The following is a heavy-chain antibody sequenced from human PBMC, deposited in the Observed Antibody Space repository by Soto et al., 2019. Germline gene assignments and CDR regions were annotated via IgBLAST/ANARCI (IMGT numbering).Heavy chain of an antibody. CDR3: AKSPLGGWLHFLFDY. CDR1: GFTFSSYG. J-gene: IGHJ4*02. CDR2: ISYDGSNK. D-gene: IGHD5-12*01. Sequence: GGSLRLSCAASGFTFSSYGMHWVRQAPGKGLERVAVISYDGSNKYYADSVKGRFTISRDNSKNTLYLQMNSLRAEATAVYYCAKSPLGGWLHFLFDYWGQGTLVTVSS. V-gene: IGHV3-30*18.